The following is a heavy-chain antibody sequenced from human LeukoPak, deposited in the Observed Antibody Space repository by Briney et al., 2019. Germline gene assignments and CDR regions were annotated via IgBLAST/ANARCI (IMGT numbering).Heavy chain of an antibody. D-gene: IGHD6-25*01. J-gene: IGHJ4*02. V-gene: IGHV1-2*02. CDR1: GYTFIFRY. Sequence: ASVKVSCKASGYTFIFRYIHWVRQVPGQGLEWMGWVNPRSGGTNYAQKFHDRVTMTGDTSISTAYMDLSSLRSDDTAVYYCARTRSGKPDFWGQGTLVTVSS. CDR3: ARTRSGKPDF. CDR2: VNPRSGGT.